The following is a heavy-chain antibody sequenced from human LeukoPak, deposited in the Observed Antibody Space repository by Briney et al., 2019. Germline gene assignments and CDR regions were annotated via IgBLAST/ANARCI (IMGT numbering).Heavy chain of an antibody. Sequence: GGSLRLSCAASGFTFSSYSMNWVRQAPGKGLEWVSYISSSSTIYYADSVKGRFTISRDNAKNSLYLQMNSLRAEDTAVYYCARDDQGSTYYDFWSGYYHPWGQGTLVTVSS. CDR2: ISSSSTI. CDR3: ARDDQGSTYYDFWSGYYHP. CDR1: GFTFSSYS. D-gene: IGHD3-3*01. J-gene: IGHJ5*02. V-gene: IGHV3-48*01.